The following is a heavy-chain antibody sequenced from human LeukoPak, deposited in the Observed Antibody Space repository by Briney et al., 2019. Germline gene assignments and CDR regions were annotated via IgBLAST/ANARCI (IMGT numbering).Heavy chain of an antibody. J-gene: IGHJ3*02. Sequence: SETLSLTCTVSGGSISSYYWSWIRQPAGEGVEWIGRIYTRGSTNYNPSLKSRVTMSVDTSKNQFSLKLSSVTAADTAVYYCARERLVVVPAAIRDAFDIWCQGTMVTVSS. CDR3: ARERLVVVPAAIRDAFDI. V-gene: IGHV4-4*07. CDR2: IYTRGST. CDR1: GGSISSYY. D-gene: IGHD2-2*02.